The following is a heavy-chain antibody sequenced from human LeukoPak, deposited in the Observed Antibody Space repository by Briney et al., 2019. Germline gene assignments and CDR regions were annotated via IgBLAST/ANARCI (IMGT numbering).Heavy chain of an antibody. Sequence: GSSVKVSCKASGGTFSSYAISWVRQAPGQGLEWMGGIIPIFGTANYAQKFQGRVTITADESTSTAYMELSSLRSEDTAVYYCARETITMVRGVVDAFDIWGQGTMVTVSS. V-gene: IGHV1-69*01. CDR3: ARETITMVRGVVDAFDI. CDR1: GGTFSSYA. CDR2: IIPIFGTA. D-gene: IGHD3-10*01. J-gene: IGHJ3*02.